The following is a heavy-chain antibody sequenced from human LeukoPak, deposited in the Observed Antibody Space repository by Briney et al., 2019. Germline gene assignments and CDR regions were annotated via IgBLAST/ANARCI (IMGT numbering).Heavy chain of an antibody. CDR2: IVGSGKSA. CDR3: AKDRVTLKVIAPPDGFDV. D-gene: IGHD2-21*02. V-gene: IGHV3-23*01. J-gene: IGHJ3*01. Sequence: GGSLRLSCAASGFSFSSYSMNWVRQAPGKGLEWVSTIVGSGKSANYADSVKGRFTISRDNSKNTVYLQMSSLRAEDTAVYYCAKDRVTLKVIAPPDGFDVWGQGTVVTVSS. CDR1: GFSFSSYS.